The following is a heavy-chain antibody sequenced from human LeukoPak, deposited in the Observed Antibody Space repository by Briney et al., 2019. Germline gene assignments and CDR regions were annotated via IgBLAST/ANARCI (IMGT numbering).Heavy chain of an antibody. CDR2: ISFDGSKD. D-gene: IGHD2-15*01. J-gene: IGHJ4*02. V-gene: IGHV3-30-3*01. Sequence: GGSLRLSCATSTFTFSSYAMHWVRQAPGKGLEWVAVISFDGSKDYFADSVKGRFTISRDNSKNTMYLHMNSLRLEDTAVYYCARLNGGYCSGGSCYVHSWGQGALVTVSS. CDR3: ARLNGGYCSGGSCYVHS. CDR1: TFTFSSYA.